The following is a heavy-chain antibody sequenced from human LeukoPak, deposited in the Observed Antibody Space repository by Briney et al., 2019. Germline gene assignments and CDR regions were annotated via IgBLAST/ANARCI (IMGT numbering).Heavy chain of an antibody. CDR3: ARVGITAATADY. D-gene: IGHD6-25*01. CDR2: INPRGGST. V-gene: IGHV1-46*01. J-gene: IGHJ4*02. CDR1: GGTFSSYA. Sequence: ASVRVSCKASGGTFSSYAISWVRQAPGQGPEWMGIINPRGGSTDYAQKFQDRVTMTSDTSTSTFYMELNSLRSEDTAVYFCARVGITAATADYWGQGTLVTVSS.